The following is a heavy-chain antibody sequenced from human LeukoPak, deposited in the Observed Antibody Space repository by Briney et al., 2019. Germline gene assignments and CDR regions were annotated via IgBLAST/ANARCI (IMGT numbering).Heavy chain of an antibody. CDR3: ARGGSYGDY. CDR1: GFTFSNYW. J-gene: IGHJ4*02. CDR2: VNPDGSSI. Sequence: GGSLRLSCAASGFTFSNYWMHWVRQVPEKGLVWVSRVNPDGSSITYANSVKGRFTSSRDNAKNTLYLQMNRLRVEDTAVYYCARGGSYGDYWGQRLLVTVSS. V-gene: IGHV3-74*03. D-gene: IGHD3-16*01.